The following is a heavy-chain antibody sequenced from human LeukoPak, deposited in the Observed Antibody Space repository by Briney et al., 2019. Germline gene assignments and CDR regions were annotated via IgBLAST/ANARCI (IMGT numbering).Heavy chain of an antibody. D-gene: IGHD6-13*01. CDR3: AKATPVGAATGADY. CDR2: ISGSGATT. Sequence: GGSPRLSCAASGFTFSCCAMSWVRQAPGKGLEWVSTISGSGATTYYADSVNGRFTISRDNSRNTLYLQMNSLRAEDTAVYYCAKATPVGAATGADYWGQGTLVTVSS. V-gene: IGHV3-23*01. CDR1: GFTFSCCA. J-gene: IGHJ4*02.